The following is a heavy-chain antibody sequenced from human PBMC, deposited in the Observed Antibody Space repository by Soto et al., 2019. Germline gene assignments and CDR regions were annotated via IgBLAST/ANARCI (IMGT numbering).Heavy chain of an antibody. D-gene: IGHD6-19*01. Sequence: QVQLQESCPGLVQPSGTLSLTCAVSSGSITSSNWWSWVRQPPGRGLEWIGEVYHSGSTSYNPSLKNRVTMSVDKSKNQFSLKRSSVTAADTAVYYCARAVAGIPYLDSWGQGILVTVSS. V-gene: IGHV4-4*02. CDR3: ARAVAGIPYLDS. CDR1: SGSITSSNW. J-gene: IGHJ4*02. CDR2: VYHSGST.